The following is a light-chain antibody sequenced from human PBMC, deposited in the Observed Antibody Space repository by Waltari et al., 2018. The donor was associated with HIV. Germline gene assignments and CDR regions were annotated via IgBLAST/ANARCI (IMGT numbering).Light chain of an antibody. CDR3: QQYDGWPLT. CDR1: QSVGLK. V-gene: IGKV3-15*01. CDR2: GAS. J-gene: IGKJ4*01. Sequence: PSPAPLSVSPGVRALLSCRASQSVGLKLAWYQQRPGQPPKLLVYGASTRTSETSTRFSGRGSGTEFTLTITSIRPEDFATYFCQQYDGWPLTFGGGT.